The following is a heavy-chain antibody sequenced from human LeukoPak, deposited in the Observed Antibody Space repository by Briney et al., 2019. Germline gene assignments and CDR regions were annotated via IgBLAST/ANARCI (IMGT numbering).Heavy chain of an antibody. CDR2: ISYDGSNK. J-gene: IGHJ4*02. Sequence: GGSLRLSCAASGFTFSSYGMHWVRQAPGKGLEWVAVISYDGSNKYYADSVKGRFTISRDNSKNTLYVQMNSLRAEDTAVYYCARDLRGSGWSSLDYWGQGTLVTVSS. CDR1: GFTFSSYG. D-gene: IGHD6-19*01. CDR3: ARDLRGSGWSSLDY. V-gene: IGHV3-30*03.